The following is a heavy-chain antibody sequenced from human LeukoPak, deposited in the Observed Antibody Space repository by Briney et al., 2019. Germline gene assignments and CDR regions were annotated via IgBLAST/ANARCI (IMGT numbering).Heavy chain of an antibody. Sequence: GGSLRLSCAASGFTFSSYEMNWVRQAPGKGLEWVSYISSSGSTIYYADSVKGRFTISRDNAKNSLYLQMNSLRAEDTAVYYCARDSPPDYGGDYWGQGTLVTVSS. J-gene: IGHJ4*02. D-gene: IGHD4-23*01. CDR1: GFTFSSYE. CDR2: ISSSGSTI. V-gene: IGHV3-48*03. CDR3: ARDSPPDYGGDY.